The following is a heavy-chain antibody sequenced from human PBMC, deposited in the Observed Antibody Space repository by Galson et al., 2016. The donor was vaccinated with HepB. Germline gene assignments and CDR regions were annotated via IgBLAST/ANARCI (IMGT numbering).Heavy chain of an antibody. Sequence: CAISGDSVSNDNVAWNWIRQSPSRGLEWLGRTYYRSKWYNDYAVSVKCRVTIFVDTSKNQFSLKLSSVTAADTAVYYCAASPPEYPPFEIDYWGQGTLATVSS. D-gene: IGHD1-14*01. CDR2: TYYRSKWYN. CDR3: AASPPEYPPFEIDY. J-gene: IGHJ4*02. CDR1: GDSVSNDNVA. V-gene: IGHV6-1*01.